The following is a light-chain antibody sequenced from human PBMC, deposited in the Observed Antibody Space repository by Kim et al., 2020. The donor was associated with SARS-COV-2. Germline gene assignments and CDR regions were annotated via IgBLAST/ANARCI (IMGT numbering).Light chain of an antibody. V-gene: IGLV1-51*01. Sequence: QSVLTQPPSVSAAPGQKVTISCSGSTSNIGSYYVSWCQQLPGTVPKLLIYDDNKRPSGIPDRFSGSKSGTSAALGITGLQTGDEADYYCATWDSSLSVWVFGGGTQLTVL. CDR2: DDN. CDR1: TSNIGSYY. CDR3: ATWDSSLSVWV. J-gene: IGLJ3*02.